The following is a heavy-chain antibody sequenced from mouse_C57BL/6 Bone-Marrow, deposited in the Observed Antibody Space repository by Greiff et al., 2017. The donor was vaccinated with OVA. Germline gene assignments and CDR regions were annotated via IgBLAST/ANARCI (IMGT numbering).Heavy chain of an antibody. Sequence: VQLQQPGTELVKPGASVKLSCKASGYTFTSYWMHWVKQRPGQGLEWIGNINPSNGGTNYNEKFKSKATLTVDKSSSTAYMQLSSLTSEDSAVYYCARALYYYGSSLGYFDVWGTGTTVTVSS. D-gene: IGHD1-1*01. CDR3: ARALYYYGSSLGYFDV. V-gene: IGHV1-53*01. J-gene: IGHJ1*03. CDR2: INPSNGGT. CDR1: GYTFTSYW.